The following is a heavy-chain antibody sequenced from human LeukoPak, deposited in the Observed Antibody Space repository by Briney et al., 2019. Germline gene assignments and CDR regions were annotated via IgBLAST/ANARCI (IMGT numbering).Heavy chain of an antibody. V-gene: IGHV4-39*01. CDR3: ARGAAVAGPADY. J-gene: IGHJ4*02. CDR2: IYYSGST. D-gene: IGHD6-19*01. CDR1: GGSISSSSYY. Sequence: SETLSLTCTVSGGSISSSSYYWGWIRQPPGKGLEWIGSIYYSGSTYYNPSLKSRVTISVDTSKNQFSLKLSSVTAADTAVYYCARGAAVAGPADYWGQGTLVTVSS.